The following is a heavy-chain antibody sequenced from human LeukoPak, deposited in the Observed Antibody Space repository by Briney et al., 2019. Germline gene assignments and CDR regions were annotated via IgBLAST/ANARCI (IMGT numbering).Heavy chain of an antibody. CDR3: ARAATVGRYFDWLGAFDI. Sequence: SETLSLTCIVSSGTIRSYYWSWIRQTPGTGLGWIGYIFYTGTTNYNPSLKSRVTISVDTSKNQFSLKLTSVTAADTAMYYCARAATVGRYFDWLGAFDIWGQGTMVTVSS. V-gene: IGHV4-59*01. CDR1: SGTIRSYY. CDR2: IFYTGTT. J-gene: IGHJ3*02. D-gene: IGHD3-9*01.